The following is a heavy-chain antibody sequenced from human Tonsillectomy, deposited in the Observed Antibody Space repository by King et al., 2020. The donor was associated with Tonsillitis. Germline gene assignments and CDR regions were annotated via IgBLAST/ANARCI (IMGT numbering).Heavy chain of an antibody. D-gene: IGHD2-15*01. CDR2: IYPGDSDT. Sequence: QLVQSGPEVKKPGESLRISCKGSGYIFTNYWIGWVRQMPGKGLEWMGIIYPGDSDTRYSPSFQGQFTISANKSISPAYLQGSSLKAPDTAMYYCAGREGYCSDGSCYGLVAFDIWGQGTMVTVSS. V-gene: IGHV5-51*01. CDR1: GYIFTNYW. J-gene: IGHJ3*02. CDR3: AGREGYCSDGSCYGLVAFDI.